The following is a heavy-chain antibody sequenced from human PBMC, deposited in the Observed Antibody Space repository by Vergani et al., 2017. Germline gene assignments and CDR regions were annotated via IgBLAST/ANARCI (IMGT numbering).Heavy chain of an antibody. V-gene: IGHV3-72*01. CDR3: ARESGAVAAEGGYYYGMDV. Sequence: VQLVESGGGVVQPGRSLRLSCAASGFTFSDHYMDWVRQAPGKGLEWVGRTRNKANSYTTEYAAAVKGRFTISRDDSKNSLYLQMNSLKTEDTAVYYCARESGAVAAEGGYYYGMDVWGQGTTVTVSS. D-gene: IGHD6-19*01. J-gene: IGHJ6*02. CDR2: TRNKANSYTT. CDR1: GFTFSDHY.